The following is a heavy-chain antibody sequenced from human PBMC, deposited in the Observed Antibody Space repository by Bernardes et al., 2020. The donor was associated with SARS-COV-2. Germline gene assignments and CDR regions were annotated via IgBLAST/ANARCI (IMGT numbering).Heavy chain of an antibody. J-gene: IGHJ5*02. CDR1: GFTFKKYA. CDR2: INGYGGST. V-gene: IGHV3-23*01. D-gene: IGHD3-3*01. CDR3: AKRGGGDSDVWSGVSWFDP. Sequence: GSLRLSCVASGFTFKKYAMTWVRQAPGKGLEWVSGINGYGGSTFYADSVKGRFTISRDNSKNTVYLEMNSLRADDTAVYYCAKRGGGDSDVWSGVSWFDPWGQGTLVTVSS.